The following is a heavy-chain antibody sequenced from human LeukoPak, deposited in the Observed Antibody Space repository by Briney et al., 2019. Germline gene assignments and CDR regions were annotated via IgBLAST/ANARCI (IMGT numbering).Heavy chain of an antibody. V-gene: IGHV1-69*05. CDR2: IIPIFGTA. Sequence: SVKVSCKASGGTFSSYAISWVRQAPGQGLEWMGRIIPIFGTANYAQKFQGRVTVTTDESTSTAYMELSSLRSEDTAVYYCARVSDTAMAHDYWGQGTLVTVSS. CDR1: GGTFSSYA. J-gene: IGHJ4*02. CDR3: ARVSDTAMAHDY. D-gene: IGHD5-18*01.